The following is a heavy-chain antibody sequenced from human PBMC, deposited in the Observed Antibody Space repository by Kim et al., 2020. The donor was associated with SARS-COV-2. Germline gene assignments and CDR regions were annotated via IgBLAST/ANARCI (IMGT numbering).Heavy chain of an antibody. J-gene: IGHJ4*02. V-gene: IGHV3-7*01. Sequence: GGSLRLSCAASGFTFNNYLMTWVRQPPGKGLEWVADIKQDGSEKFYVDSVEGRFTISRDNAKSSLYLQMSSLRAEDTAMYYCARNPSRLSDYWGQGTLVTVSS. CDR1: GFTFNNYL. CDR2: IKQDGSEK. CDR3: ARNPSRLSDY.